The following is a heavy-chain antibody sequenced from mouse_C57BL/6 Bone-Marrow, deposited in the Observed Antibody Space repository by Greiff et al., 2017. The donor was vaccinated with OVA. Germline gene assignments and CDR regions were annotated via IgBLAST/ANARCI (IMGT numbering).Heavy chain of an antibody. CDR2: INPNNGGT. V-gene: IGHV1-18*01. J-gene: IGHJ1*03. Sequence: EVKLQESGPELVKPGASVKIPCKASGYTFTDYNMDWVKQSHGKSLEWIGDINPNNGGTIYNQKFKGKATLTVDKSSSTAYMELRSLTSEDTAVYYCAREDYGNYVGNFDVWGTGTTVTVSS. CDR3: AREDYGNYVGNFDV. CDR1: GYTFTDYN. D-gene: IGHD2-1*01.